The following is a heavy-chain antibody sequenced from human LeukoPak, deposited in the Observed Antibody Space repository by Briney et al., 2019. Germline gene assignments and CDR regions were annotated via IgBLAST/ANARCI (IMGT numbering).Heavy chain of an antibody. CDR3: ARDTGDIVVVVAADYYYYMDV. J-gene: IGHJ6*03. Sequence: PGGSLRLSCAASGFTFSSYWMSWVRQAPGKGLEWVANIKQDGGEKYYVDSVKGRFTISRDNAKNSLYLQMNSLRAEDTAVYYCARDTGDIVVVVAADYYYYMDVWGKGTTVTVSS. CDR2: IKQDGGEK. CDR1: GFTFSSYW. V-gene: IGHV3-7*01. D-gene: IGHD2-15*01.